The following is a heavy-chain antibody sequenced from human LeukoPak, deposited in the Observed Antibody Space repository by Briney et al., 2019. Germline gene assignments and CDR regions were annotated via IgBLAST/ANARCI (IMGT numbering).Heavy chain of an antibody. CDR2: INPNSGGT. Sequence: VASVKVSCKASGYTFTGYYMHWVRQAPGQGLEWMGWINPNSGGTNYAQKFQGRVTMTTDTSTSTAYMELRSLRSDDTAVYYCARDAFWSGYSDYWGQGTLVTVSS. D-gene: IGHD3-3*01. CDR3: ARDAFWSGYSDY. V-gene: IGHV1-2*02. J-gene: IGHJ4*02. CDR1: GYTFTGYY.